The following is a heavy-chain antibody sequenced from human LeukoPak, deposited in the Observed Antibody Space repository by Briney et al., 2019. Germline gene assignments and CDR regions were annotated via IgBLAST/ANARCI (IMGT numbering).Heavy chain of an antibody. J-gene: IGHJ4*02. CDR3: ARALGPSSSWTD. Sequence: PSETLSLTCTVSGGSISSGSYYWSWIRQPAGKGLEWIGYIYYSGSTKYNPSLKSRVTISVDTSKNQFSLKLSSVTAADTAVYYCARALGPSSSWTDWGQGTLVTVSS. CDR2: IYYSGST. CDR1: GGSISSGSYY. D-gene: IGHD6-13*01. V-gene: IGHV4-61*10.